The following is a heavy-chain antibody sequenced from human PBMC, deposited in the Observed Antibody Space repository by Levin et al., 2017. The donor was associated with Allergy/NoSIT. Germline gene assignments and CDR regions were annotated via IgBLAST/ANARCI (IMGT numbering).Heavy chain of an antibody. CDR2: IKDDGSEK. Sequence: GESLKISCAASGFTFSSYWMSWVRQAPGKGLEWVAVIKDDGSEKYYVDYVKGRFTISRDNAKNSLYLEMNSLRVEDTAVYYCARFSRLLAGNYWGQGTLVTVSS. CDR1: GFTFSSYW. J-gene: IGHJ4*02. D-gene: IGHD6-19*01. CDR3: ARFSRLLAGNY. V-gene: IGHV3-7*01.